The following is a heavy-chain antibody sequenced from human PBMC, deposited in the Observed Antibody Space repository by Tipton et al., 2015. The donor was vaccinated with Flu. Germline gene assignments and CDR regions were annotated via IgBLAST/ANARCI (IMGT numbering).Heavy chain of an antibody. D-gene: IGHD3-10*01. J-gene: IGHJ4*02. CDR2: IYTSGST. CDR3: ARGSGSGTFVIFEY. V-gene: IGHV4-61*02. Sequence: TLSLTCTVSGGSITNDKYSWSWIRQPAGKGLEWIGRIYTSGSTKYNPSLESRVTISIDTSKNQFSLKLTSVTAADTAVYYCARGSGSGTFVIFEYWGQGMLVTVSS. CDR1: GGSITNDKYS.